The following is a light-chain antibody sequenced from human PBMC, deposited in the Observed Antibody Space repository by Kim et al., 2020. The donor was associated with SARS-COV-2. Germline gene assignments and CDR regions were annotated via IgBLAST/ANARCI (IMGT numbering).Light chain of an antibody. CDR2: KDS. CDR1: VLAKKY. Sequence: ESPGQTARITCSGDVLAKKYARWFQQKPGQAPVLVIYKDSERPSGIPERFSGSSSGTTVTLTISGAQVEDEADYYCYSAADNNLVFGGGTKLTVL. CDR3: YSAADNNLV. V-gene: IGLV3-27*01. J-gene: IGLJ3*02.